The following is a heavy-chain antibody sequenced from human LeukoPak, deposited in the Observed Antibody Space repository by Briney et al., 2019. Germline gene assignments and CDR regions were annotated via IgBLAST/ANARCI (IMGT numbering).Heavy chain of an antibody. V-gene: IGHV4-34*01. D-gene: IGHD3-22*01. CDR3: ARNRQLWTITMIVVGKRSAFDI. Sequence: PSETLSLTCAVYGGSFSGYYWSWIRQPPGKGLEWIGEINHSGSTNYNPSLKSRVTISVDTSKNQFSLKLSSVTAADTAVYYCARNRQLWTITMIVVGKRSAFDIWGQGTMVTVSS. CDR1: GGSFSGYY. CDR2: INHSGST. J-gene: IGHJ3*02.